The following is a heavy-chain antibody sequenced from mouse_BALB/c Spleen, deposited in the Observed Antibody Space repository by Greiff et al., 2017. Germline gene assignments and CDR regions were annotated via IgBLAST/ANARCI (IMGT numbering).Heavy chain of an antibody. V-gene: IGHV5-12-1*01. CDR1: GFAFSSYD. CDR3: ARQRYGYFDY. J-gene: IGHJ2*01. Sequence: DVKLVESGGGLVKPGGSLKLSCAASGFAFSSYDMSWVRQTPEKRLEWVAYISSGGGSTYYPDTVKGRFTISRDNAKNTLYLQMSSLKSEDTAMYYCARQRYGYFDYWGQGTTLTVSS. CDR2: ISSGGGST. D-gene: IGHD1-1*01.